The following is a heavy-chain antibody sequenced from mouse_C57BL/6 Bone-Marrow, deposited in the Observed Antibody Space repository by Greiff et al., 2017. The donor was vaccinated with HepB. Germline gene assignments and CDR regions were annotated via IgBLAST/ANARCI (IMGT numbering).Heavy chain of an antibody. CDR1: GYTFTSYW. V-gene: IGHV1-5*01. D-gene: IGHD2-4*01. Sequence: VQLQQSGTVLVRPGASVKMSCKTSGYTFTSYWMHWVKQRPGQGLEWIGAIYPGNSDTSYNQKFKGKAKLTAVTSASTAYMELSSLTNEDSAVYYCTRSERIFFYYDYDLGAMDYWGQGTSVTVSS. CDR3: TRSERIFFYYDYDLGAMDY. J-gene: IGHJ4*01. CDR2: IYPGNSDT.